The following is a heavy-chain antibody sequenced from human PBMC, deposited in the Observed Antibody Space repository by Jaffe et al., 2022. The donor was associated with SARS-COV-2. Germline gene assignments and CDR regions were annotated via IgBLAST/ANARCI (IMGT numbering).Heavy chain of an antibody. CDR2: ITGSGGNA. CDR1: GFTFSSHV. Sequence: EVQLLESGGGLVQPGGSLRLSCAASGFTFSSHVMSWVRQAPGKGLEWVSAITGSGGNAYYADSVKGRFTMSRDNSKNTVYLQMNSLRADDTAVYYCARFYSYYFDYWGQGILITVSS. CDR3: ARFYSYYFDY. J-gene: IGHJ4*02. V-gene: IGHV3-23*01. D-gene: IGHD1-26*01.